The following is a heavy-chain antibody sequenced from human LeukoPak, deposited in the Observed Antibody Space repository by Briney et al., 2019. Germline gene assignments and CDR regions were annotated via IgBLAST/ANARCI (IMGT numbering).Heavy chain of an antibody. D-gene: IGHD2-2*01. Sequence: PAQTLSLTCTVSGGSISSYYWSWIRQPPGKRLEWIGYIYYSGSTNYNPSLKSRVTMSVDTSKNQFSLKLSSVTAADTAVYYCARVLIFPDCSSTSCYGYYYMDVWGKGTTVTVSS. J-gene: IGHJ6*03. V-gene: IGHV4-59*12. CDR3: ARVLIFPDCSSTSCYGYYYMDV. CDR1: GGSISSYY. CDR2: IYYSGST.